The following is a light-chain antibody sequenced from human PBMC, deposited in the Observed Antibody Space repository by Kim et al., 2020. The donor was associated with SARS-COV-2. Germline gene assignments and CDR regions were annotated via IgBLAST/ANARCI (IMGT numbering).Light chain of an antibody. CDR2: LNSDGSH. V-gene: IGLV4-69*01. J-gene: IGLJ3*02. CDR3: QAWGAGPWV. CDR1: SGHSNYA. Sequence: QPVLTQSPSASASLGASVKLICTLSSGHSNYAIAWHQQQLGKGPRCLMKLNSDGSHIKGDGIPDRFSGSSSGAERYLTISSLQSEDEADYYCQAWGAGPWVFGGGTQLTVL.